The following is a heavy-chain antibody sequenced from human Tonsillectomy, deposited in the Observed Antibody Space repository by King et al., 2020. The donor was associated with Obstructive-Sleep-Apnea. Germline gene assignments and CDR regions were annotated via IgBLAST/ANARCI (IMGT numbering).Heavy chain of an antibody. CDR3: AKDITGTT. Sequence: VQLVESGGGLVQPGGSLRLSCAASGFTFSRHDMTWGRQAPGKGLEWVSAMTDSVSGGHIYYAYSVKGRFTISRDNSKNTLYLQMNSLRAEDTAVYFCAKDITGTTWGQGTLVTVSS. J-gene: IGHJ4*02. CDR2: MTDSVSGGHI. CDR1: GFTFSRHD. D-gene: IGHD1-7*01. V-gene: IGHV3-23*04.